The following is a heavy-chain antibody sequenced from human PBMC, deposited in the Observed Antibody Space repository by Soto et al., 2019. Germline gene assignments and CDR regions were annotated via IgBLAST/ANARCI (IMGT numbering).Heavy chain of an antibody. CDR1: GFTFSSYS. CDR3: ARTAVAGTALDI. D-gene: IGHD6-19*01. J-gene: IGHJ3*02. V-gene: IGHV3-21*01. CDR2: ISSSSSYI. Sequence: EVQLVESGGGLVKPGGSLRLSCAASGFTFSSYSMNWVRQAPEKGPEWVSSISSSSSYIYYADSVKGRFTISRDNAKNSLYLQMNSLRAEDTAVYYCARTAVAGTALDIWGQGTMVTVSS.